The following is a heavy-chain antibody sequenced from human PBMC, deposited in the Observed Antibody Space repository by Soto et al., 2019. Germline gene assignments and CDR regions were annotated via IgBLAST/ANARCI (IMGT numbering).Heavy chain of an antibody. D-gene: IGHD3-22*01. J-gene: IGHJ4*02. Sequence: SETLSLTCIVSGGSIRSYYWSWIRQPPGKGLEWIGYIYYSGSTNYNPSLKSRVTISVDTSKNQFSLKLSSVTAADTAVYYCARSSGYFDFDYWGQGTLVTVS. V-gene: IGHV4-59*13. CDR2: IYYSGST. CDR3: ARSSGYFDFDY. CDR1: GGSIRSYY.